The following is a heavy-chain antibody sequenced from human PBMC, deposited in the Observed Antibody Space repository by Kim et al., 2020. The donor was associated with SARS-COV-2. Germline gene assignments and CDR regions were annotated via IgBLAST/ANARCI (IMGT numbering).Heavy chain of an antibody. Sequence: SETLSLTCTVSGGSISSSSYYWGWIRQPPGKGLEWIGSIYYSGSTYYNPSLKSRVTISVDTSKNQFSLKLSSVTAADTAVYYCAGILGGSSSWSAYNWFDPWGQGTLVTVSS. CDR2: IYYSGST. D-gene: IGHD6-13*01. V-gene: IGHV4-39*01. CDR3: AGILGGSSSWSAYNWFDP. CDR1: GGSISSSSYY. J-gene: IGHJ5*02.